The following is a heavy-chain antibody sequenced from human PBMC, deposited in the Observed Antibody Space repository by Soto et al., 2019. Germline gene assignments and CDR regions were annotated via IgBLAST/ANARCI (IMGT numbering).Heavy chain of an antibody. D-gene: IGHD2-2*01. CDR3: AKDHDIVVVPAATFDY. CDR1: GFTFSSYA. Sequence: GGSLRLSCAASGFTFSSYAMSWVRQAPGKGLEWVSAISGSGGSTYYADSVKGRFTISRDNSKNTLYLQMNSLRAEDTALYYCAKDHDIVVVPAATFDYWGQGTLVTVSS. V-gene: IGHV3-23*01. J-gene: IGHJ4*02. CDR2: ISGSGGST.